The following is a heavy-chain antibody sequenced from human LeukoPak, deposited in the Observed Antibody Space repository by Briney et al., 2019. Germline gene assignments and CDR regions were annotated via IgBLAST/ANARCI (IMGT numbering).Heavy chain of an antibody. CDR3: ASLWNYYDSSGSHDAFDI. CDR2: ISASSNDI. CDR1: GFTFGNYR. J-gene: IGHJ3*02. D-gene: IGHD3-22*01. Sequence: GGSLRLSCAASGFTFGNYRMKWIRQAPGKGLEWLSSISASSNDIYYADAVRDRFTISRDNAKNSLYLQMNSLRAEDTAVYYCASLWNYYDSSGSHDAFDIWGQGTMVTVSS. V-gene: IGHV3-21*01.